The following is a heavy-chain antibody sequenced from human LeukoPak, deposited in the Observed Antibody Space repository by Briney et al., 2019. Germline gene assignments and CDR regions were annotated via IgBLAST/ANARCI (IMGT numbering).Heavy chain of an antibody. V-gene: IGHV3-30-3*01. Sequence: GGSLRLSCAASGFTVSSNYMSWVRQAPGKGLEWVAVVSYDGSNKYYADSVKGRFTISRDNSKNTLYLQMNSLRAEDTAVYYCARDDEGTDFWSGYWDYWGQGTLVTVSS. D-gene: IGHD3-3*01. CDR1: GFTVSSNY. CDR3: ARDDEGTDFWSGYWDY. J-gene: IGHJ4*02. CDR2: VSYDGSNK.